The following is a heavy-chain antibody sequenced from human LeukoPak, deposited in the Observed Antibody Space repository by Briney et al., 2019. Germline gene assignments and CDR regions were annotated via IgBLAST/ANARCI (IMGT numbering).Heavy chain of an antibody. CDR3: ARRAKEGGIAVAGWFDP. CDR2: IYPGDSDT. V-gene: IGHV5-51*01. D-gene: IGHD6-19*01. CDR1: GYSFTSYW. J-gene: IGHJ5*02. Sequence: GESLKISFKGSGYSFTSYWIGWVRPMPGKGLEWMGVIYPGDSDTRYSPSFQGQVTISADKSISTAYLQWSSLKASDTAMYYCARRAKEGGIAVAGWFDPWGQGTLVTVSS.